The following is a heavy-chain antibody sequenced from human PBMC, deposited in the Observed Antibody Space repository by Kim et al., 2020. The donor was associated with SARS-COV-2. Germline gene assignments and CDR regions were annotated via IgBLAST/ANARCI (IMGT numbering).Heavy chain of an antibody. CDR1: GFTFSNYS. V-gene: IGHV3-21*01. D-gene: IGHD6-13*01. Sequence: GESLRLSCAASGFTFSNYSMNWVRQAPGKGLEWVSSISSSSSYIYYADSVKGRFTISRDNAKNSLYLQMNSLSAEDTAVYYCARDIAAIAAAGAPFVYWG. J-gene: IGHJ4*01. CDR2: ISSSSSYI. CDR3: ARDIAAIAAAGAPFVY.